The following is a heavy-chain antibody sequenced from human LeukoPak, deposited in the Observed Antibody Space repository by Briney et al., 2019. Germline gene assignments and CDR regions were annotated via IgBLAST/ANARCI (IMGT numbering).Heavy chain of an antibody. CDR3: ARPNWNYWHFDL. Sequence: SETLSLTCTVFGGAVTSDYWSWIRQPPGKGLEWIGYIYYTGRTSYNPSLESRVSIPVDMSKNQFSLKVSSVTAADTAVYYCARPNWNYWHFDLWGRGTLVTVSS. J-gene: IGHJ2*01. CDR2: IYYTGRT. V-gene: IGHV4-59*02. D-gene: IGHD1-20*01. CDR1: GGAVTSDY.